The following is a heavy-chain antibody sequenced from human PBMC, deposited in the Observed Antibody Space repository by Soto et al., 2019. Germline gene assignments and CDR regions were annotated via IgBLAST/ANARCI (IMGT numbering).Heavy chain of an antibody. CDR2: INHVGGT. Sequence: KLSETRSLTCAGWGGFLSEYYWTWIRQPPGKGLEGSGEINHVGGTNYNPSLKSRVTMSVDTSQNQFSLRLISVTAADTAMYFCVRIRYQLPSSVLWLDPWGQGTPVTVS. V-gene: IGHV4-34*01. CDR1: GGFLSEYY. J-gene: IGHJ5*02. CDR3: VRIRYQLPSSVLWLDP. D-gene: IGHD3-16*01.